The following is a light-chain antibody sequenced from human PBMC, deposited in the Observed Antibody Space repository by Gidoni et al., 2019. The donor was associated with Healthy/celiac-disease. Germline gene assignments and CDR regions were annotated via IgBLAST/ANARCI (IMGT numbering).Light chain of an antibody. V-gene: IGLV1-44*01. J-gene: IGLJ2*01. CDR1: SSNIGSNT. CDR3: AAWDASLNGPV. CDR2: SNN. Sequence: QSVLTQPPSASGTPGQRVTISCSGSSSNIGSNTVNWYQQLPGTAPKLLIYSNNQRPSGVPDRFSGSKSGTSASLAISGLQSEDEAVYYCAAWDASLNGPVFGGGTKLTVL.